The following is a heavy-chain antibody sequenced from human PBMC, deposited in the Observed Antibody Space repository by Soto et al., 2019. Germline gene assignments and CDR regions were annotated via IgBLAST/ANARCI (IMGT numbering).Heavy chain of an antibody. Sequence: PGGSLRLSCAASGFTFSKYWMHRVRQAPGKGLLWVSRISPDGSSTSYADSVKGRFTFSRDNAKNTLYLQMNNLRAEDTAVYYCARDSYDSSDVYYGYDYWGQGTLVTVSS. V-gene: IGHV3-74*01. CDR2: ISPDGSST. J-gene: IGHJ4*02. CDR1: GFTFSKYW. D-gene: IGHD3-22*01. CDR3: ARDSYDSSDVYYGYDY.